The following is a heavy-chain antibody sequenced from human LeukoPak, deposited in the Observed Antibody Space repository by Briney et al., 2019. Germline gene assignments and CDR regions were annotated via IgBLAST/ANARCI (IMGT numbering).Heavy chain of an antibody. Sequence: ASVKVSCKASGYTFTSYGISWVRQAPGQGLEWMGWISAYNGNTNYAQKLQGRVTMTTDTSTSTAYMELRSLRSDDTAVYYCARDTPNIVVVPAANIWLDPWGQGTLVTVSS. CDR3: ARDTPNIVVVPAANIWLDP. CDR1: GYTFTSYG. V-gene: IGHV1-18*01. CDR2: ISAYNGNT. D-gene: IGHD2-2*01. J-gene: IGHJ5*02.